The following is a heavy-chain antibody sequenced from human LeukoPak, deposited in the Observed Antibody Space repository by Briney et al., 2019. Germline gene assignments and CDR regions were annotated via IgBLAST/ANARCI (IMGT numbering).Heavy chain of an antibody. Sequence: ASVKVSCKASGYTFTGYYMHWVRQAPGQGLEWMGWINPNSGGTNYAQKLQGRVTMTRDTSISTAYMELSRLRSDDTAVYYCARGAAAGSNWFDPWGQGTLVTVSS. CDR2: INPNSGGT. CDR3: ARGAAAGSNWFDP. J-gene: IGHJ5*02. V-gene: IGHV1-2*02. CDR1: GYTFTGYY. D-gene: IGHD6-13*01.